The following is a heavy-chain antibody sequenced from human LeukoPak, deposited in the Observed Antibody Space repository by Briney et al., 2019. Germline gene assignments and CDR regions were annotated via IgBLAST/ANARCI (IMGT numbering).Heavy chain of an antibody. Sequence: PSETLSLTCAVYGGSFSGYYWSWIRQPPGKGLEWIGEINHSGSTNYNPSLKSRVTISVDTSKSQFSLKLSSVTAADTAVYYCARRYFDWLNYWGQGTLVTVSS. V-gene: IGHV4-34*01. D-gene: IGHD3-9*01. CDR1: GGSFSGYY. CDR3: ARRYFDWLNY. J-gene: IGHJ4*02. CDR2: INHSGST.